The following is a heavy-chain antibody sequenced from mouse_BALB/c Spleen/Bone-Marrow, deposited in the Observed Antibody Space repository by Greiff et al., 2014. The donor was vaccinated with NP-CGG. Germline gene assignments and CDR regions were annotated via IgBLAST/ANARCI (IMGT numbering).Heavy chain of an antibody. V-gene: IGHV14-3*02. CDR2: IDPANGDT. D-gene: IGHD1-1*01. Sequence: EVHLVESGSELVKPGASVKLSCAASGFNIKDTYMHWVKQRPEQGLEWIGRIDPANGDTKYDPKFQGKATITADTSSNTAYLQLSSLTSEDTAVYYCTRHSFCYGSSYWYFDVWGAGTTVTVSS. CDR3: TRHSFCYGSSYWYFDV. CDR1: GFNIKDTY. J-gene: IGHJ1*01.